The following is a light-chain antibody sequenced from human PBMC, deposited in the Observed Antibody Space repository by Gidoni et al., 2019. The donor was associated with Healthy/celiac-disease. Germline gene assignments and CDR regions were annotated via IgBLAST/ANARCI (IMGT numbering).Light chain of an antibody. Sequence: EIVLTQSPGTLSLSLGERATLSCRASQSVSSSYLAWYQQKPGQAPRLLIYGASSRATGIPDRFSGSGSGTDFTLTISRLEPEDFAVYYCQQYGSSLRGTFGQGTKVEIK. CDR1: QSVSSSY. CDR2: GAS. CDR3: QQYGSSLRGT. V-gene: IGKV3-20*01. J-gene: IGKJ1*01.